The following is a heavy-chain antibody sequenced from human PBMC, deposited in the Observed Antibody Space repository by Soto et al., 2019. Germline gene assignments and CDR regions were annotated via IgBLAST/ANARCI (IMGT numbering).Heavy chain of an antibody. Sequence: ASVKVSCKASGYTFTSYAMHWVRQAPGQRLEWMGWINAGNGNTKYSQKFQGRVTITRDTSASTAYMELSSLRSEDTAVYYCATRSPVGSGYYLLAPDAFDIRGQGTMVTVSS. D-gene: IGHD3-3*01. CDR2: INAGNGNT. V-gene: IGHV1-3*01. J-gene: IGHJ3*02. CDR3: ATRSPVGSGYYLLAPDAFDI. CDR1: GYTFTSYA.